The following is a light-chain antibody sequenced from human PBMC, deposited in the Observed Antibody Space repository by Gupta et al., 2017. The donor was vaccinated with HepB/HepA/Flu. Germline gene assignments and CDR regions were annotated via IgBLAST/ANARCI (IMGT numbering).Light chain of an antibody. CDR1: KLGNTY. V-gene: IGLV3-1*01. J-gene: IGLJ3*02. CDR3: QAWDGSSRV. Sequence: SYELTQPPSVSVSPGQTATITCSGDKLGNTYASWFQQTPGQSPLLIIFQDSKRPSGIPERFSGSNSGNTATLTISGTQPTDEADYYCQAWDGSSRVFGGGTKLTVL. CDR2: QDS.